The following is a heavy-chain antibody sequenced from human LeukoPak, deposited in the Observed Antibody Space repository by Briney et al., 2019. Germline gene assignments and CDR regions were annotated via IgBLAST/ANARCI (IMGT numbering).Heavy chain of an antibody. J-gene: IGHJ4*02. Sequence: GGSLRLACASSGFTFTDFVMSWVRQAPGKGLDWVASVTGSGGRTYYADSVQGRFTISRDNSKNSPYLQMNSLRAEDTAIYYCAKGGRGNDGDYWGQGTLVTVSS. CDR1: GFTFTDFV. CDR3: AKGGRGNDGDY. D-gene: IGHD1-1*01. CDR2: VTGSGGRT. V-gene: IGHV3-23*01.